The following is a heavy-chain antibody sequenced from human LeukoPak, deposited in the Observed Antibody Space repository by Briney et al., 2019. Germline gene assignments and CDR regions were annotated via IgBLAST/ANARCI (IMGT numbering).Heavy chain of an antibody. D-gene: IGHD1-26*01. V-gene: IGHV3-33*01. CDR3: ARGGWGSIVGATKAFDI. Sequence: QPGRSLRLSCAASGLTFSSYGMHWVRQAPGKGLEWVAVIWYDGSNKYYADSVKGRFTISRDNSKNTLYLQMNSLRAEDTAVYYCARGGWGSIVGATKAFDIWGQGTMVTVSS. CDR2: IWYDGSNK. J-gene: IGHJ3*02. CDR1: GLTFSSYG.